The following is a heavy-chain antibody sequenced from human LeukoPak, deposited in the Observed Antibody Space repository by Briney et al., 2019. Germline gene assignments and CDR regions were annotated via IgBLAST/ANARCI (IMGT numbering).Heavy chain of an antibody. CDR3: ARDKGRWGGRYFPNWFGP. Sequence: AAVNVSFKCAAYSFTIYGFTWVRHPPAQGLGLMWLISSYNGDATYAQDVQGRGRTTTDTSTTTAYMELRSMRSDDTDVYYCARDKGRWGGRYFPNWFGPWGQGTQVTVSS. CDR2: ISSYNGDA. V-gene: IGHV1-18*04. D-gene: IGHD2/OR15-2a*01. CDR1: AYSFTIYG. J-gene: IGHJ5*02.